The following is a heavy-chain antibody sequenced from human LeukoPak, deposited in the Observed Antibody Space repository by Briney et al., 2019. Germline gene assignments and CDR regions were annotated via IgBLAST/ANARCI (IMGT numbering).Heavy chain of an antibody. J-gene: IGHJ3*02. D-gene: IGHD3-22*01. CDR3: AKARSYSVGYSDAFDI. CDR2: IRYDGSNK. V-gene: IGHV3-30*02. CDR1: EFTFNSYG. Sequence: GGSLRLSCAASEFTFNSYGMHWVRQAPGKGLEWVAFIRYDGSNKYYADSVKGRFTISRDNSKHTLYLQMNSLRAEDTAVYYCAKARSYSVGYSDAFDIWGQGTMVTVSS.